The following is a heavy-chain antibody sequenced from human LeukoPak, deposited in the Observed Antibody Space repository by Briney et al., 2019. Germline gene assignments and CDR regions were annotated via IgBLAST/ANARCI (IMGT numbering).Heavy chain of an antibody. D-gene: IGHD4-17*01. CDR3: AKVGAYGDYARHDY. CDR1: GYSISSGSY. CDR2: MFHSGDT. V-gene: IGHV4-38-2*02. Sequence: SETLSPTCTVSGYSISSGSYWGWIRQPPGKGLEWIGNMFHSGDTYHNPSLKSRVTISADTSKNQFSLNLTSVTAADTAVYYCAKVGAYGDYARHDYWGQGNLVTVSS. J-gene: IGHJ4*02.